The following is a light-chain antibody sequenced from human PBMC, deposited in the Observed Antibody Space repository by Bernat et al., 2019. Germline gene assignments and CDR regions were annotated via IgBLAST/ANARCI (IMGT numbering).Light chain of an antibody. CDR2: EVS. CDR3: CSDTGSNTLAV. Sequence: QSALTQPASVSGSPGQSITISCTGTSSDVGSYNLVSWYQQHPGKAPKLIIYEVSKRPSGVSNRFSGSKSGNTASLTISGVQAEDEADYYCCSDTGSNTLAVFGGGTKLTVL. J-gene: IGLJ3*02. V-gene: IGLV2-23*02. CDR1: SSDVGSYNL.